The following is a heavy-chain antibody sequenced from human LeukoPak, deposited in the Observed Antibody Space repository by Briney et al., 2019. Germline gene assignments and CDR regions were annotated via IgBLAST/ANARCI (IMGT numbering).Heavy chain of an antibody. Sequence: SETLSLTRAVYGGSFSGYSWSWIRQPPGRGLEWIGEINHSGSTNYNPSPKSRVTISVDTSNKQFSLKLSSVTAADTAVYYCARGVRIAVAHPHLDYWGLGSLVTVSS. D-gene: IGHD6-19*01. CDR2: INHSGST. CDR1: GGSFSGYS. V-gene: IGHV4-34*01. CDR3: ARGVRIAVAHPHLDY. J-gene: IGHJ4*02.